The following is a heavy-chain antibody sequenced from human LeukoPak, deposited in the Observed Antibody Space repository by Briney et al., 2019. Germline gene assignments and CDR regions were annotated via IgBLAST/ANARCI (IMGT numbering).Heavy chain of an antibody. D-gene: IGHD6-13*01. CDR2: INTDGSST. CDR1: GFTFSSYW. CDR3: ARDLGRSSDDY. Sequence: GGSLRLSCAASGFTFSSYWMHWVRQAPGKGLVRVSRINTDGSSTSYADSVKGRFTISRDNAKNTLYLQMNSLRAEDTAVYYCARDLGRSSDDYWGQGTLVTVSS. J-gene: IGHJ4*02. V-gene: IGHV3-74*01.